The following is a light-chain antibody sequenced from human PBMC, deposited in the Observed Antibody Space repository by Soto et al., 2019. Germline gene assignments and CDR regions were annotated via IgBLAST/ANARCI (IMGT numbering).Light chain of an antibody. J-gene: IGKJ1*01. CDR1: QTISSW. Sequence: DIQMTKSPSTLSGSVGDRVTITCRASQTISSWLAWYQQKPGKAPKLLIYKASTLKSGVPSRFSGSGAGTEFTLTISSLQPDDFATYYCQHYNSYSEAFGQGTKGELK. CDR2: KAS. CDR3: QHYNSYSEA. V-gene: IGKV1-5*03.